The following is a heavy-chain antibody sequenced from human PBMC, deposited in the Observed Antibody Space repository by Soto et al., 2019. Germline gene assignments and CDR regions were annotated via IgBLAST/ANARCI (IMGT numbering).Heavy chain of an antibody. Sequence: QVQLQESGPGLVKPSQTLSLTCTVSGGSISSGDYYWSWIRQPPGKGLEWIGYIYYSGSTYYNPSLKSRVIIAVDTSKHQFSLKLRSVTAADTAVYYCARWLGYGPHFDYWGQGTLVTVSS. V-gene: IGHV4-30-4*01. D-gene: IGHD5-12*01. CDR1: GGSISSGDYY. J-gene: IGHJ4*02. CDR2: IYYSGST. CDR3: ARWLGYGPHFDY.